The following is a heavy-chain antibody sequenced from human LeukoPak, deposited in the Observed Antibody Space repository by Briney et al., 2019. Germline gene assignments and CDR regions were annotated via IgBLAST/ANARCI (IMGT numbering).Heavy chain of an antibody. CDR2: ISISGGST. CDR3: ASDYGSGTPQYYYYYGMDV. J-gene: IGHJ6*02. D-gene: IGHD3-10*01. V-gene: IGHV3-23*01. CDR1: GFTFSTYA. Sequence: GGSLRLSCAASGFTFSTYAMSWVRQAPGKGLEWVSSISISGGSTYHAESVKGRFTISRDNSRNTLYLQMNSLRAEDTAVYYCASDYGSGTPQYYYYYGMDVWGQGTTVTVSS.